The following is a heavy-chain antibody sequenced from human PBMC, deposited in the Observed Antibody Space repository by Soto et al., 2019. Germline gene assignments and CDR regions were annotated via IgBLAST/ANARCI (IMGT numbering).Heavy chain of an antibody. D-gene: IGHD2-15*01. Sequence: QVQLVESGGGVVQPGRSLRLSCAASGFTFSSYAMHWVRQAPGKGLEWVAVISYDGSNKYYADSVKGRFTISRDNSKNTLYLQMNILRAEDTAVYYCARRGYCSGGSCLVGGWYFDLWGRGTLVTVSS. CDR3: ARRGYCSGGSCLVGGWYFDL. J-gene: IGHJ2*01. CDR2: ISYDGSNK. CDR1: GFTFSSYA. V-gene: IGHV3-30-3*01.